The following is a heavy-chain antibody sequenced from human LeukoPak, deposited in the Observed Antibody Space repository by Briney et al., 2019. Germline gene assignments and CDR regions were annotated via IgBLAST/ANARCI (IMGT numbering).Heavy chain of an antibody. CDR1: GGSFSGYY. CDR3: ARGGTMIVVVGLQAFDI. CDR2: INHSGST. V-gene: IGHV4-34*01. Sequence: SETLSLTCAVYGGSFSGYYWSWIRQPPGKGLEWIGEINHSGSTNYNPSLKSRVTISVDTSKNQFSLKLSSVTAADTAVYYCARGGTMIVVVGLQAFDIWGQGTMVTVSS. J-gene: IGHJ3*02. D-gene: IGHD3-22*01.